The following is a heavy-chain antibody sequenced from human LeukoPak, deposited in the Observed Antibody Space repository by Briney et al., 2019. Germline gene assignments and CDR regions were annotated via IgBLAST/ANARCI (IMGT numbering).Heavy chain of an antibody. CDR2: IHYRGTT. Sequence: SETLSLTCTVSGGSISSNDYYWGWVRQPPGKGLEYIGPIHYRGTTYYSPSLKSRVPISVDTSTNQFSLKLASVTAADTAVYYCATDNSYGSGSYYTWGQGTLVTVSS. V-gene: IGHV4-39*02. D-gene: IGHD3-10*01. CDR3: ATDNSYGSGSYYT. J-gene: IGHJ4*02. CDR1: GGSISSNDYY.